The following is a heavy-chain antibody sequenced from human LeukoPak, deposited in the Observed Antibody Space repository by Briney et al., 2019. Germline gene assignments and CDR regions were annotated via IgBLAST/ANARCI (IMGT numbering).Heavy chain of an antibody. D-gene: IGHD3-3*01. CDR1: GFTFGDYA. CDR3: TRGLIGDDFWSGYYPYYFDY. Sequence: KPGRSLRLSCTASGFTFGDYAMSWFRQAPGKGLEWVGFIRSKAYGGTTEYAASVKGRFTISRDDSKRIAYLQMNSLKTEDTAVYYCTRGLIGDDFWSGYYPYYFDYWGQGTLVTVSS. V-gene: IGHV3-49*05. J-gene: IGHJ4*02. CDR2: IRSKAYGGTT.